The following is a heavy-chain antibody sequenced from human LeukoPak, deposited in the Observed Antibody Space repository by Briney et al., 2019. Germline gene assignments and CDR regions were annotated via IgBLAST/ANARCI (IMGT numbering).Heavy chain of an antibody. CDR2: ISGSGGST. Sequence: GGSLRLSCAASGFTFSSYAMNWVRQAPGKGLEWVSTISGSGGSTYYADSVKGRFTISRDNSKNTLYLQMSSLRAEDTAVYYCVKPDYGDFESPFDYWGQGTLVTVSS. CDR3: VKPDYGDFESPFDY. CDR1: GFTFSSYA. D-gene: IGHD4-17*01. V-gene: IGHV3-23*01. J-gene: IGHJ4*02.